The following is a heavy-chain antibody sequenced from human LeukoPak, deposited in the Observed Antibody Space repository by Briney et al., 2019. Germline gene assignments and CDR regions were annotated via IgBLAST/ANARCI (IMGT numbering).Heavy chain of an antibody. CDR2: INPNSGGT. D-gene: IGHD6-19*01. CDR1: GYTFTGYY. V-gene: IGHV1-2*02. Sequence: ASVKVSCKASGYTFTGYYMHWVRQAPGQGLEWMGWINPNSGGTNYAQKFQGRVTMTRDTSISTAYMELSRLRSDDTAVCYCARDLSGIAVAGAFDPWGQGTLVTVSS. J-gene: IGHJ5*02. CDR3: ARDLSGIAVAGAFDP.